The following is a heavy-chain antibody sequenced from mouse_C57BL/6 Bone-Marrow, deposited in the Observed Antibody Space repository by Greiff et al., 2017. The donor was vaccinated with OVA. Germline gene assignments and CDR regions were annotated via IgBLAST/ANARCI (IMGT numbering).Heavy chain of an antibody. CDR1: GYTFTSYW. J-gene: IGHJ2*01. D-gene: IGHD2-4*01. V-gene: IGHV1-69*01. CDR2: IDPSDSYT. CDR3: ARSPTMIYFDY. Sequence: QVQLKQPGAELVMPGASVKLSCKASGYTFTSYWMHWVKQRPGQGLEWIGEIDPSDSYTNYNQKFKGKSTLTVDKSSSTAYMQLSSLTSEDSAVYYCARSPTMIYFDYWGQGTTLTVSS.